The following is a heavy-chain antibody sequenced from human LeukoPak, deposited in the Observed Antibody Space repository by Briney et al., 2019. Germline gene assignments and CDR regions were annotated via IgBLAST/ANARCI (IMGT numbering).Heavy chain of an antibody. D-gene: IGHD4-17*01. CDR3: ARVAATVTTSPFDY. J-gene: IGHJ4*02. Sequence: PSETLSLTCAVYGGSFSGYYWSWIRQPPGKGLEWIGEINHSGSTNYNPSLKSRVTISVDTSKNQFSLKLGSVTAADTAVYYCARVAATVTTSPFDYWGQGTLVTVSS. V-gene: IGHV4-34*01. CDR1: GGSFSGYY. CDR2: INHSGST.